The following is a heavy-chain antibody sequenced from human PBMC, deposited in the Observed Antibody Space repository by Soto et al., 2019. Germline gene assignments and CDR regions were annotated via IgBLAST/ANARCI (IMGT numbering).Heavy chain of an antibody. CDR3: AKSLLGIYDFWSGYYYYYGMDV. J-gene: IGHJ6*02. V-gene: IGHV1-2*04. CDR1: GYTFTGYY. D-gene: IGHD3-3*01. Sequence: GASVKVSCKASGYTFTGYYMHWVRQAPGQGLEWMGWINPNSGGTNYAQKFQGWVTMTRDTSISTAYMELSRLRSDDTAVYYCAKSLLGIYDFWSGYYYYYGMDVWGQGTTVTVSS. CDR2: INPNSGGT.